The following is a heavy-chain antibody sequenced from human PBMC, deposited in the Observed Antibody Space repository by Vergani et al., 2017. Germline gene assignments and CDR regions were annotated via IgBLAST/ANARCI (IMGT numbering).Heavy chain of an antibody. D-gene: IGHD3-9*01. J-gene: IGHJ5*02. V-gene: IGHV3-15*01. CDR1: GFTFSNAW. Sequence: EVQMVESGGGLVKTGGSLRLSCAASGFTFSNAWMSWVRQAPRKGLEWVGRIKSKTDGGTTDYAAPVKGRFTISRDDSKNTLYLQMNSLKTEDTAVYYCTTVSRYFGWLLSWGQGTLVTVSS. CDR2: IKSKTDGGTT. CDR3: TTVSRYFGWLLS.